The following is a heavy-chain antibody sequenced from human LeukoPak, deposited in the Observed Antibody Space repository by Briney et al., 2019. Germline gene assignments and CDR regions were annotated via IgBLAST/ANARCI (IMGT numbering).Heavy chain of an antibody. V-gene: IGHV1-18*01. D-gene: IGHD3-9*01. Sequence: ASVKVSCKASGYTFTSYGISWVRQAPGQGLEWMGWISAYNGNTNYAQKLQGRVTTTTDTSTSTAYMELRSLRSDDTAVYYCARAPYYDILTGLDYWGQGTLVTVSS. CDR1: GYTFTSYG. J-gene: IGHJ4*02. CDR2: ISAYNGNT. CDR3: ARAPYYDILTGLDY.